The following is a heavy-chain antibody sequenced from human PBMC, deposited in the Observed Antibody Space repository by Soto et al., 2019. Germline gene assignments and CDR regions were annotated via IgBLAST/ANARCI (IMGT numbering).Heavy chain of an antibody. CDR3: ARQHGTGYFDY. V-gene: IGHV4-59*08. D-gene: IGHD2-8*02. Sequence: SETLSLTCTVSGGSISNYYWSWIRQPPGKGLEWIGYIYYSGSTNYNPSLRSRVTISVDTSKNQFSLKLSSVTAADTAVYYCARQHGTGYFDYWGQGTLVTVSS. CDR2: IYYSGST. CDR1: GGSISNYY. J-gene: IGHJ4*02.